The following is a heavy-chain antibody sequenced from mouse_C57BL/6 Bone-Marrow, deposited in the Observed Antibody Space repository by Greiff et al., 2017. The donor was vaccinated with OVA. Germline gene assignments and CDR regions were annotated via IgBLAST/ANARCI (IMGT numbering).Heavy chain of an antibody. V-gene: IGHV1-4*01. J-gene: IGHJ4*01. CDR1: GYTFTSYT. D-gene: IGHD2-3*01. CDR3: MDGYSHYAMDY. CDR2: INPSSGYT. Sequence: VQLQQSGAELARPGASVKMSCKASGYTFTSYTMHWVKQRPGQGLEWIGYINPSSGYTKYNQKFKDKATLTADKSSSTAYMQLSSLTSEDSAVYYCMDGYSHYAMDYWGQGTSVTVSS.